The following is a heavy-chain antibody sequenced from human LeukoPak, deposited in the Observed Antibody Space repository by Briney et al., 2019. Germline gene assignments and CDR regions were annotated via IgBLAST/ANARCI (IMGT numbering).Heavy chain of an antibody. J-gene: IGHJ4*02. V-gene: IGHV3-21*01. Sequence: GGSLRLSCAASGFTFSSYSLTWVRQAPGKGLEWVSSISRIGSHKYYADSVKGRFTISRDNAKNSLYLQMNSLRAEDTAVYYCARAITYYDYVWGSYRYTEAPDFDYWGQGTLVTVSS. CDR3: ARAITYYDYVWGSYRYTEAPDFDY. CDR2: ISRIGSHK. CDR1: GFTFSSYS. D-gene: IGHD3-16*02.